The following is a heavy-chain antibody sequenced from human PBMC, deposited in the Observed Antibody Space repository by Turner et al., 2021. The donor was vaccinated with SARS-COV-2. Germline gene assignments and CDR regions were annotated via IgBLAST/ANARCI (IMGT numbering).Heavy chain of an antibody. J-gene: IGHJ6*02. CDR2: IKQDGSEK. CDR3: AREESGSFGAYGMDV. CDR1: GFNLSSYR. V-gene: IGHV3-7*03. Sequence: VQLVESGGGLVQPGGSLRHSCPATGFNLSSYRMNWVRQVPGKGLEWLANIKQDGSEKYYVDSVKGRFTISRDNAKNSLYLQMNSLRAEDTAVYYCAREESGSFGAYGMDVWGQGTTVTVSS. D-gene: IGHD2-15*01.